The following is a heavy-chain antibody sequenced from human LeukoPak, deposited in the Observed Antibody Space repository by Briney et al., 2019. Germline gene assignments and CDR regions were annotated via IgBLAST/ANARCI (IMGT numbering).Heavy chain of an antibody. CDR1: GGSISSCSYY. CDR3: ARAVVVIAPPDY. CDR2: IYTSGST. V-gene: IGHV4-61*02. D-gene: IGHD2-21*01. Sequence: SETLSLTCTVSGGSISSCSYYWSWIRQPAGKGLEWIGRIYTSGSTNYNPSLKSRVTISVDTSKNQFSLKLSSVTAADTAVYYCARAVVVIAPPDYWGQGTLVTVSS. J-gene: IGHJ4*02.